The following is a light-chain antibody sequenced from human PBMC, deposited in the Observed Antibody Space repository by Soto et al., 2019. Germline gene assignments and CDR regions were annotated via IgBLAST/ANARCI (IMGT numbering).Light chain of an antibody. J-gene: IGKJ1*01. V-gene: IGKV1-5*03. CDR1: QSIIW. CDR2: KAS. Sequence: DIQMTQSPSTLSASAGDTVTITCRASQSIIWLAWFQQKPGKAPKVLIYKASVLQSGVPSRFSGSGSGTEFTLTIGSLQPDDSATYYCLQYNTYPWTFGRGTKVEIK. CDR3: LQYNTYPWT.